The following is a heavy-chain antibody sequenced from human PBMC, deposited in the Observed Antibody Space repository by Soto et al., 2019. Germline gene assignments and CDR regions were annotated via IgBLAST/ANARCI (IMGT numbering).Heavy chain of an antibody. V-gene: IGHV1-46*01. Sequence: ASVKVSCKASGYTFTSYYMHWVRQAPGQGLEWMGIINPSGGSTSYAQKFQGRVTMTRDTSTSTVYMELSSLRSEDTAVYYCATVPIRPDAGMVDPSHGFDYWGQGTLVTVSS. CDR3: ATVPIRPDAGMVDPSHGFDY. CDR1: GYTFTSYY. D-gene: IGHD5-18*01. J-gene: IGHJ4*02. CDR2: INPSGGST.